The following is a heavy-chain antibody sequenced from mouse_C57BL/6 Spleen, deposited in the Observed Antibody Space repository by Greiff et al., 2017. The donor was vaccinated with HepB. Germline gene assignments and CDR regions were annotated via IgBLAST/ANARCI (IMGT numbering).Heavy chain of an antibody. CDR2: IRNKANGYTT. D-gene: IGHD4-1*01. V-gene: IGHV7-3*01. CDR3: ARSLTGTRGYFDY. CDR1: GFTFTDYY. Sequence: EVQGVESGGGLVQPGGSLSLSCAASGFTFTDYYMSWVRQPPGKALEWLGFIRNKANGYTTEYSASVKGRFTISRDNSQSILYLQMNALRAEDSATYYCARSLTGTRGYFDYWGQGTTLTVSS. J-gene: IGHJ2*01.